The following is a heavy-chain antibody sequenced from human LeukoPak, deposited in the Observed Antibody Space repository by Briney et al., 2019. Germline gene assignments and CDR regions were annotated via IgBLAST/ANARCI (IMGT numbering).Heavy chain of an antibody. J-gene: IGHJ4*02. CDR2: IYHSGST. D-gene: IGHD1-26*01. V-gene: IGHV4-38-2*02. Sequence: SETPSLTCTVSGYSISSGYYWARIRQPPGKGLEWLGNIYHSGSTYYNASLQSRVTISIDTSKNQFSLRLNSVTAADTAMYYCVKSGGYGLIDYWGQGTLVTVSS. CDR1: GYSISSGYY. CDR3: VKSGGYGLIDY.